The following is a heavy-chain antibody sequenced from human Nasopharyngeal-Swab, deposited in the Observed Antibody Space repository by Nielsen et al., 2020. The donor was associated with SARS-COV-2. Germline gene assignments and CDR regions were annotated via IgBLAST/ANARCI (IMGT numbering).Heavy chain of an antibody. CDR1: GFTFRSYA. V-gene: IGHV3-23*01. CDR3: AKDRRVEPTRWYFDY. Sequence: GESLKISCVVSGFTFRSYAMSWVCQAPGKGLEWVSSITSSGEKTDYADSVKGRFTISRDNSKNTLYLQMSSLGAEDTAVYYCAKDRRVEPTRWYFDYWGQGTLVTVSS. J-gene: IGHJ4*02. CDR2: ITSSGEKT. D-gene: IGHD1-1*01.